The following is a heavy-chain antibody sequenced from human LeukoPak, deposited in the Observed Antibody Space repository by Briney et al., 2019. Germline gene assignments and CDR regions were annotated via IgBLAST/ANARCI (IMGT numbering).Heavy chain of an antibody. D-gene: IGHD2-2*01. CDR2: IYYSGTT. CDR1: GGSISSSSHY. Sequence: SETLSLTCTVSGGSISSSSHYWGWIRQPPGKGLEWIGSIYYSGTTAYNPSLKSRVTISVDTSKNQFSLKLSSVTAADTAVYYCARCSSSRYANFDFWGQGTLVTVSS. V-gene: IGHV4-39*01. CDR3: ARCSSSRYANFDF. J-gene: IGHJ4*02.